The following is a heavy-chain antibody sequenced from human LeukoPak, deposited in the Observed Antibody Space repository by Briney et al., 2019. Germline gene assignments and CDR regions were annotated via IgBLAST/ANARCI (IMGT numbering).Heavy chain of an antibody. CDR2: IYIGGST. V-gene: IGHV3-53*04. CDR3: ASSSNGYYY. J-gene: IGHJ4*02. CDR1: GFIVSNNY. D-gene: IGHD6-25*01. Sequence: GGSLRLSCAASGFIVSNNYMTWVRQAPGKGLEWVSVIYIGGSTYYADSVKGRFTISRHNSKNTLFLQMNGLRVEDTAVYYCASSSNGYYYWGQGTLVTVSS.